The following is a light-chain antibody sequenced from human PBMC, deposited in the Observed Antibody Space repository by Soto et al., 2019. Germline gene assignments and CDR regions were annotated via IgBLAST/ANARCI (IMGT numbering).Light chain of an antibody. CDR3: LQYNNWWT. J-gene: IGKJ1*01. V-gene: IGKV3-15*01. CDR1: QSVSSS. Sequence: EIVMTQSPATLSVSPGERATLSCRARQSVSSSLAWYQQKPGRSPRLLIYGASTRAIGIPARFSGSGSGTEFTLTISSLQSEDFAVYYCLQYNNWWTFGQGTKV. CDR2: GAS.